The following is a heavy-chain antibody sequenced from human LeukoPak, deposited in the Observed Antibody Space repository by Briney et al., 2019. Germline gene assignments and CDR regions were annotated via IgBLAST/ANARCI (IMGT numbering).Heavy chain of an antibody. Sequence: PGRSLRPSCAASGFTFSSYAMHWVRQAPGKGLEWVAVISYDGSNKYYADSVKGRFTISRDNSKNTLYLQMNSLRAEDTAVYYCAGPIFGVVMNPFDYWGQGTLVTVSS. J-gene: IGHJ4*02. CDR2: ISYDGSNK. V-gene: IGHV3-30-3*01. D-gene: IGHD3-3*01. CDR1: GFTFSSYA. CDR3: AGPIFGVVMNPFDY.